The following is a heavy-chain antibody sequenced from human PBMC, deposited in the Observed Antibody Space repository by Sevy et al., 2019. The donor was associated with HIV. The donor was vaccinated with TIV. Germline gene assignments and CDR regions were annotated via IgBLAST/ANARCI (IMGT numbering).Heavy chain of an antibody. CDR3: AKDIGYNAGRGMDV. J-gene: IGHJ6*02. Sequence: GGSLRLSCAASGFMFEDYAMHWVRQAPGQGLEWVSAISSDSNSVAYAESVKGRFTISRDNAKKSLYLHMNSLRAEDTALYYCAKDIGYNAGRGMDVWGQGTTVTVSS. CDR1: GFMFEDYA. D-gene: IGHD5-18*01. V-gene: IGHV3-9*01. CDR2: ISSDSNSV.